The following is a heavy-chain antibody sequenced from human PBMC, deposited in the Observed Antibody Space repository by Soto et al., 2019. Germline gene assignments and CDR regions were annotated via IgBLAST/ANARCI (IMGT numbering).Heavy chain of an antibody. J-gene: IGHJ5*02. D-gene: IGHD3-22*01. CDR2: INPSGGST. V-gene: IGHV1-46*01. CDR3: ARGGPYYYDSSGYYEPPSP. Sequence: ASVKVSCKASGYSFSDHYVHWVRQAPGEGLEWMGVINPSGGSTNYAQKLQGRVTMTTDTSTSTAYMELRSLRSDDTAVYYCARGGPYYYDSSGYYEPPSPWGQGTLVTVSS. CDR1: GYSFSDHY.